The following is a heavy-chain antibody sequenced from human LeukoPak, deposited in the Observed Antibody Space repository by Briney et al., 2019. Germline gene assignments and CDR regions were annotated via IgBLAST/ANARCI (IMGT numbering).Heavy chain of an antibody. Sequence: PGGSLRLSCAASGFTFSSYDMHWVRQAPGKGLEWVSVISYDGSNKYYADSVKGRFTISRDNSKNTLYLQMNSLRAEDTAVYYCATSGPFDYWGQGTLVTVSS. V-gene: IGHV3-30*03. D-gene: IGHD6-19*01. CDR1: GFTFSSYD. J-gene: IGHJ4*02. CDR2: ISYDGSNK. CDR3: ATSGPFDY.